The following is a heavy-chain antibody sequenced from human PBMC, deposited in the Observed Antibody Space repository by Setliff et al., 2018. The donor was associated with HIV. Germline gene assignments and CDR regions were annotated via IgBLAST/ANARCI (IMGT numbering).Heavy chain of an antibody. CDR3: ARVFGVRQAFDN. V-gene: IGHV1-18*01. D-gene: IGHD3-10*02. CDR2: ISTYNGNT. CDR1: GYTFNNYG. Sequence: ASVKVSCKASGYTFNNYGISWVRQAPGQGLEWMGWISTYNGNTNYAQKFQGRVTLTTDTSTNTAYMELRGLKSDDTAMYYCARVFGVRQAFDNWGQGTLVTVSS. J-gene: IGHJ4*02.